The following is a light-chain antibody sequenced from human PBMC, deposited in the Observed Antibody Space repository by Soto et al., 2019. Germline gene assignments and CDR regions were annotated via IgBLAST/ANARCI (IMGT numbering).Light chain of an antibody. V-gene: IGKV1-39*01. CDR2: IAS. Sequence: DIQMTQSPSSLSASVGDRVTITCQASQAINNDLTWYQQKPGKAPNLLIYIASNLHSGVPSRFSGSGSGTDFTLTISSLQPEDFATYYCQQSYSTPYTFGQGTKLDIK. CDR1: QAINND. J-gene: IGKJ2*01. CDR3: QQSYSTPYT.